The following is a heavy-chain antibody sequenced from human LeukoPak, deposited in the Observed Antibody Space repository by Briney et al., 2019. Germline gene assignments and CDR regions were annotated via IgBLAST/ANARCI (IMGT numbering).Heavy chain of an antibody. CDR3: ARDGTGTVDLDY. Sequence: GESLRLSCAASGFTFSNYWMHWVRQAPGKGLVWVSRINSEGSGTTYADSVKGRFTISRDNAKNTLYLQMNNLRADDTALYYCARDGTGTVDLDYWGQGTLVTVSS. CDR2: INSEGSGT. D-gene: IGHD1-7*01. J-gene: IGHJ4*02. CDR1: GFTFSNYW. V-gene: IGHV3-74*01.